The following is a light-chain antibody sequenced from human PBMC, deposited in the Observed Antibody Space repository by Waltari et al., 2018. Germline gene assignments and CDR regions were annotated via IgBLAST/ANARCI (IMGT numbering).Light chain of an antibody. V-gene: IGKV4-1*01. CDR3: QQYLTRPYS. J-gene: IGKJ2*03. CDR2: WAS. Sequence: EMTQSPDSLPASLGERATMNVKSNLSVLYNFNNKNYLAWFQQKPGQPPKLRIRWASTREPGVPDRFSGSGSGTDFTLTISSLQTEDVAVYYCQQYLTRPYSFGQGTKLEIK. CDR1: LSVLYNFNNKNY.